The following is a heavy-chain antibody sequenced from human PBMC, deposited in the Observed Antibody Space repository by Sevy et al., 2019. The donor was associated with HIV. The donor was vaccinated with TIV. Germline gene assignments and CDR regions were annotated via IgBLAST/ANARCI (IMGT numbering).Heavy chain of an antibody. J-gene: IGHJ4*02. CDR3: ASTRDYFDNSASYFDY. D-gene: IGHD3-22*01. CDR1: GKTLTDIS. V-gene: IGHV1-24*01. CDR2: FDPEDGET. Sequence: ASVKVSCKVSGKTLTDISIHWVRQAPGKGLEWTVSFDPEDGETTYAQNFQDRVIVTEDTSTDTAYMELSSLRFEDTAVYYCASTRDYFDNSASYFDYWCQGTLVTVSS.